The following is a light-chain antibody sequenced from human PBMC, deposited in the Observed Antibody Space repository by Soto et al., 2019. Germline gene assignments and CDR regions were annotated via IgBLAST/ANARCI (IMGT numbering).Light chain of an antibody. CDR3: SSYAGSYTWI. Sequence: QSALTQPRSVSGSPGQSVTVSCTGTSGDVAVYSYVSWFQQHPGKAPQLLIYDVTKRPSGVPDRFSGSKSGNTAALTISGLQAEDEAEYFCSSYAGSYTWIFGSGTKLTVL. CDR1: SGDVAVYSY. CDR2: DVT. J-gene: IGLJ1*01. V-gene: IGLV2-11*01.